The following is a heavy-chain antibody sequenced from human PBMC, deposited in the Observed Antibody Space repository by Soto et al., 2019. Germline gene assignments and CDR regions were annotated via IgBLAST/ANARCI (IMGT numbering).Heavy chain of an antibody. CDR2: ISYDGSNK. Sequence: QVQLVESGGGVVQPGRSLRLSCAASGFTFSSYAMHWVRQAPRKALEWVAVISYDGSNKYYADPVKGRFTISRGNSKNTLYLQVISLRAKDTAVYYCAGAGGYSSGKGFHYCGQGTLVTVSS. CDR1: GFTFSSYA. D-gene: IGHD6-19*01. J-gene: IGHJ4*02. V-gene: IGHV3-30-3*01. CDR3: AGAGGYSSGKGFHY.